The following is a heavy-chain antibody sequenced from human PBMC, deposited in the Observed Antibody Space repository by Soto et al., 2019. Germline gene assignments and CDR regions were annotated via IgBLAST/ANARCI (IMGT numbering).Heavy chain of an antibody. CDR1: GGSISRSPYY. CDR3: ARHGPLTNNWNQLNY. D-gene: IGHD1-1*01. V-gene: IGHV4-39*01. Sequence: QLQLQESGPGLVKPSETLSLTCTVSGGSISRSPYYWAWIRQPPGKGLQWIGNIYYNGNTFYNPSLKSRVTISIDTSKSQLSLGLSSVTASDTAVYYCARHGPLTNNWNQLNYWGQGTLVTVSS. CDR2: IYYNGNT. J-gene: IGHJ4*02.